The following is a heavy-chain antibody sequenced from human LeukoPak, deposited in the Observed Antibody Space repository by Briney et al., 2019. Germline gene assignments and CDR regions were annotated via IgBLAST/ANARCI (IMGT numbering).Heavy chain of an antibody. Sequence: GGSLRLSCAASGFTFSSYAMSWVRQAPGKGLEWVSAISGSGGSTYYADSVKGRFTISRDNSKNTLYLQMNSLRAEDTAVYYCAKGGRWGYYYYYYMDVWGKGTTVTVSS. J-gene: IGHJ6*03. CDR2: ISGSGGST. CDR1: GFTFSSYA. V-gene: IGHV3-23*01. CDR3: AKGGRWGYYYYYYMDV. D-gene: IGHD3-16*01.